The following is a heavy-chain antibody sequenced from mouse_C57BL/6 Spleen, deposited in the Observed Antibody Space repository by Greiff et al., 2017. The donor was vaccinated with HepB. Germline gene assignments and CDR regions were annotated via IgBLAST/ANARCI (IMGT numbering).Heavy chain of an antibody. J-gene: IGHJ3*01. CDR2: IYPGSGST. CDR3: AREGYDGRAWFAY. Sequence: QVQLQQSGAELVKPGASVKMSCKASGYTFTSYWITWVKQRPGQGLEWIGDIYPGSGSTNYNEKFKSKATLTVDTSSSTAYMQLSSLTSEDSAVYYCAREGYDGRAWFAYWGQGTLVTVSA. V-gene: IGHV1-55*01. CDR1: GYTFTSYW. D-gene: IGHD2-2*01.